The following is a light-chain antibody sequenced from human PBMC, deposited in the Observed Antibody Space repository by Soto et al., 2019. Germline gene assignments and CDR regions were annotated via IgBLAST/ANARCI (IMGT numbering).Light chain of an antibody. V-gene: IGKV3-20*01. CDR3: QQFGGSPLFT. J-gene: IGKJ3*01. CDR2: AAS. Sequence: EIVLTQSPGTLSLSPGERATLSCRASQTISSSYLAWYQQKPGQAPRLLIYAASTRATGIPDRFSGSGSGTEFTITINRLEPEDFAVYFCQQFGGSPLFTFGPGTKVDIK. CDR1: QTISSSY.